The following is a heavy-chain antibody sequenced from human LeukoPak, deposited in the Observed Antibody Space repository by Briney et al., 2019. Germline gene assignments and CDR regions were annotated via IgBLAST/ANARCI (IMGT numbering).Heavy chain of an antibody. CDR1: GRSRRSDY. D-gene: IGHD2/OR15-2a*01. CDR3: ARWGSADLDYSATSVDDGCGF. V-gene: IGHV4-4*07. Sequence: PSETLSLTCIVAGRSRRSDYWTWIRQPAGKTLEWIGRIYSSGTTNYNPSLKSRVTMSIDVSKNQFSLTLRSVTAADTAVYYCARWGSADLDYSATSVDDGCGFWGWGTMVTVSS. J-gene: IGHJ3*01. CDR2: IYSSGTT.